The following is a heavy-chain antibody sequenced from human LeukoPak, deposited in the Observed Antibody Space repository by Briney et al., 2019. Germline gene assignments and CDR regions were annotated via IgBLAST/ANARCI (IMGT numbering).Heavy chain of an antibody. V-gene: IGHV4-59*01. Sequence: SETLSLTCTVSGDSISNYYWSWIRQSPGKGLEWIGYIYYSGSTNYNPSLKSRVTISVDTSKNQFFLKLSSVTAADTAVYYCARETCSGGSCFQFDFWGQGTLVTVSS. J-gene: IGHJ4*02. D-gene: IGHD2-15*01. CDR1: GDSISNYY. CDR2: IYYSGST. CDR3: ARETCSGGSCFQFDF.